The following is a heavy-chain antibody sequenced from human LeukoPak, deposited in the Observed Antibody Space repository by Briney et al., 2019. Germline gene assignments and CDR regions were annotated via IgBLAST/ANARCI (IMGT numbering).Heavy chain of an antibody. V-gene: IGHV4-59*01. J-gene: IGHJ6*03. CDR2: IYYSGST. Sequence: SETLSLTCTVSGGSISSYYWSWIRQPPGKGLEWIGYIYYSGSTNYNPSLKSRVTISVETSKNEFSLKLRSVTAEDTAVYYCAKDMYWNYVGTHYYYYYMDVWGKGTTVTVSS. CDR3: AKDMYWNYVGTHYYYYYMDV. CDR1: GGSISSYY. D-gene: IGHD1-7*01.